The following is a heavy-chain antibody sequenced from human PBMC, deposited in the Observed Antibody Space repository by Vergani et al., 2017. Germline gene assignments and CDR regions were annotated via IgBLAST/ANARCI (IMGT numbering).Heavy chain of an antibody. D-gene: IGHD2-2*01. CDR2: IYYSGST. CDR3: ARAKGDGYCSSTSCYSPYAFDI. J-gene: IGHJ3*02. V-gene: IGHV4-31*03. Sequence: QVQLQESGPGLVKPSQTLSLTCTVSGGSISSGGYYWSWIRQHPGKGLEWIGYIYYSGSTYYKPSLKSRVTISVDTSKNQFSLKLSSVTAADTAVYYCARAKGDGYCSSTSCYSPYAFDIWGQGTMVTVSS. CDR1: GGSISSGGYY.